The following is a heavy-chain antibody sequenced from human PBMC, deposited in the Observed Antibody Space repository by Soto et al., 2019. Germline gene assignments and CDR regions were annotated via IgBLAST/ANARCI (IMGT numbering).Heavy chain of an antibody. J-gene: IGHJ4*02. CDR1: GGSISSGAYY. V-gene: IGHV4-31*03. D-gene: IGHD5-18*01. CDR2: IYYSGST. Sequence: SETLSLTCTFSGGSISSGAYYWSWIRQHPGKGLEWIGYIYYSGSTYYNPSLKSRVTISVDTSKNQFSLKLSSVTAADTAVYYCARASGYSYGPFDYWGQGTLVTSPQ. CDR3: ARASGYSYGPFDY.